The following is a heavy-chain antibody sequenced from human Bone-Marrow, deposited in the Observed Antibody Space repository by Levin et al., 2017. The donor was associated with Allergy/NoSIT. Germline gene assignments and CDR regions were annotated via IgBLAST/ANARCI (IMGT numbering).Heavy chain of an antibody. Sequence: AGGSLRLSCVTSGFTFSRFPMHWVRQAPGKGLEWLGVISFDGSANHYADSVKGRFTISGDQANTTLYLQMNSVGPEDTAIYYCARDRLGYCTSNSCYLLDYWGQGTLVTVSS. CDR1: GFTFSRFP. CDR3: ARDRLGYCTSNSCYLLDY. J-gene: IGHJ4*02. CDR2: ISFDGSAN. V-gene: IGHV3-30-3*01. D-gene: IGHD2-2*01.